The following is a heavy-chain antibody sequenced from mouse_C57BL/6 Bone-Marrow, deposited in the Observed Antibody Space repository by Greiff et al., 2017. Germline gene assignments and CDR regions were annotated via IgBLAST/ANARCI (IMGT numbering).Heavy chain of an antibody. CDR1: GFTFSSYA. CDR3: ARSYYGSSPAWFAY. D-gene: IGHD1-1*01. J-gene: IGHJ3*01. CDR2: ISDGGSYT. Sequence: EVNVVESGGGLVKPGGSLKLSCAASGFTFSSYAMSWVRQTPEKRLEWVATISDGGSYTYYPDNVKGRFTISRDNAKNNLYLQMSHLKSEDTAMYYCARSYYGSSPAWFAYWGQGTLVTVSA. V-gene: IGHV5-4*03.